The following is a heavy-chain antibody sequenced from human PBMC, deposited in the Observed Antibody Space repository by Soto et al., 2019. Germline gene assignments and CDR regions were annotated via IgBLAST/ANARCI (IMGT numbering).Heavy chain of an antibody. CDR3: ARERRTYYDILTGYLGGANFDY. CDR2: INHSGST. Sequence: PSETLSLTCAVYGGSFSGYYWSWIRQPPGKGLEWIGEINHSGSTNYNPSLKSRVTISVDTSKNQFCLKLSSVTAADTAVYYCARERRTYYDILTGYLGGANFDYWGQGTLVTVSS. V-gene: IGHV4-34*01. D-gene: IGHD3-9*01. J-gene: IGHJ4*02. CDR1: GGSFSGYY.